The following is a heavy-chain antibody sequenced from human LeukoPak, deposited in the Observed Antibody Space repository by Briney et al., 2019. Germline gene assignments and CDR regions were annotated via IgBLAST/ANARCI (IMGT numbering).Heavy chain of an antibody. CDR3: ARATLGYCSGGSCYNSHFDY. D-gene: IGHD2-15*01. CDR1: GGTFSSYA. J-gene: IGHJ4*02. V-gene: IGHV1-69*13. Sequence: ASVKVSCKASGGTFSSYAISWVRQAPGQGLEWMGGIIPIFGTANYAQKFQGRVTITADESTSTAYMELSSLRSEDMAVYYCARATLGYCSGGSCYNSHFDYWGQGTLVTVSS. CDR2: IIPIFGTA.